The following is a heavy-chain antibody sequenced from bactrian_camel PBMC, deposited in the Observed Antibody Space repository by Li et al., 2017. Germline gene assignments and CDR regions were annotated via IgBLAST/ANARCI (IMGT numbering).Heavy chain of an antibody. CDR3: AARESTGPCAWSHFAFTS. J-gene: IGHJ6*01. D-gene: IGHD2*01. CDR1: GYTSSSNC. Sequence: VQLVESGGGSVQAGGSLRLSCAASGYTSSSNCVGWFRQAPWKEREGVATIYTGGGRTYYADSVKGRFTISQDDAKKKVYSEMNSLRPEDTGMYYCAARESTGPCAWSHFAFTSWGQGTQVTVS. V-gene: IGHV3S40*01. CDR2: IYTGGGRT.